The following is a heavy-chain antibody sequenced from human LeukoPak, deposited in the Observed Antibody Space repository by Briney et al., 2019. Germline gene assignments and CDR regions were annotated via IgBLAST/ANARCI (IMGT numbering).Heavy chain of an antibody. Sequence: GGSLRLSCAASGFTFSSYWMSWVRQAPGKGPEWVANIKQDGSEKYYVDSVKGRFTISRDNAKNSLYLQMNSLRAEDTAVYYCAKVGAFTSYYMDVWGKGTTVTVSS. CDR1: GFTFSSYW. V-gene: IGHV3-7*01. CDR2: IKQDGSEK. CDR3: AKVGAFTSYYMDV. D-gene: IGHD1-26*01. J-gene: IGHJ6*03.